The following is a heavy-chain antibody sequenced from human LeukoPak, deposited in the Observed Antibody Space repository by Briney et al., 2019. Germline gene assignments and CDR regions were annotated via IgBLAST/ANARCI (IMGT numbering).Heavy chain of an antibody. D-gene: IGHD3-10*01. CDR2: IYHSGST. V-gene: IGHV4-4*02. CDR1: GGSISSSNW. CDR3: AAKDYGSGSYYKDDY. J-gene: IGHJ4*02. Sequence: SGTLSLTCTVSGGSISSSNWWSWVRQPPGKGLEWIGEIYHSGSTNYNPSLKSRVTISVDKSKNLFSLRLTSVTAADTAVYYCAAKDYGSGSYYKDDYWSQGTLVTVSS.